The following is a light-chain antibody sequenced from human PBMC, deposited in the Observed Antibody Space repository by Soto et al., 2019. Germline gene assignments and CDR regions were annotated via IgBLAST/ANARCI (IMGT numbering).Light chain of an antibody. CDR1: SSDVGGYNY. CDR2: EVN. V-gene: IGLV2-8*01. J-gene: IGLJ3*02. CDR3: CSFAGSSTFWV. Sequence: QSALTQPPSASGSPGQSVAISCTGTSSDVGGYNYVSWYQQHPGKAPKLMIYEVNKRPSGVPDRFSGSKSGNTASLTISGLQAGDEADYYCCSFAGSSTFWVFGGGTKLTVL.